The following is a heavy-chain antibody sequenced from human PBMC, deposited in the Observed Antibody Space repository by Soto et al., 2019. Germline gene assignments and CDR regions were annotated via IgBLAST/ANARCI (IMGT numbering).Heavy chain of an antibody. CDR1: GGAFNGYY. Sequence: QVHLQQWGAGLLKPSETLSLTCAVNGGAFNGYYWTWIRQSPGKGLQWIGEINHSGTVDYNPSLKSRVTFSIDTSKNQFSLTLTSVTAADAAVYYCARAGAALVRGSIGVFDYWGQGTLVTVSS. J-gene: IGHJ4*02. D-gene: IGHD3-10*01. CDR3: ARAGAALVRGSIGVFDY. CDR2: INHSGTV. V-gene: IGHV4-34*01.